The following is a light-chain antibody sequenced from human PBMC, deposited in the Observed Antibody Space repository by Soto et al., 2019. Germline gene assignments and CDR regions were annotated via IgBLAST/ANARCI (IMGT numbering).Light chain of an antibody. CDR3: QQYNVWPLT. V-gene: IGKV3-15*01. CDR1: QSVSSN. Sequence: EIVMTQSPATLSVSPGERATLSCRASQSVSSNLAWYQQKPGQTPKLLIYVASTRATGIPARFSGSGSETEFTLTICSVQSEDFAVYYCQQYNVWPLTFGGGTKVEFK. J-gene: IGKJ4*01. CDR2: VAS.